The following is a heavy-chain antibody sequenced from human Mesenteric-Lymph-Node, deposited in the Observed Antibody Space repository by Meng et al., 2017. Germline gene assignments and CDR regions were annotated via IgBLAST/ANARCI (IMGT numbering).Heavy chain of an antibody. J-gene: IGHJ4*02. V-gene: IGHV4-34*01. D-gene: IGHD2-2*01. CDR2: IHSSGST. CDR1: GGSFSGYY. CDR3: ASGRKYCSSTSCYGQFDY. Sequence: QVQLQQGGAGLLKPSATLSLTCAVYGGSFSGYYWSWIRQHPGKGLEWIGYIHSSGSTYYNPSLKSRVIISVDTSKNQFFLNLSSVTAADTAVYYCASGRKYCSSTSCYGQFDYWGQGTLVTVSS.